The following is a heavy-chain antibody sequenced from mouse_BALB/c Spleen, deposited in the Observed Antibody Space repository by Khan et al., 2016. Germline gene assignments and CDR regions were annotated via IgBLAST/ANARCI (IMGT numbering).Heavy chain of an antibody. Sequence: QVQLQQSGAELVRPGASVKLSCKALGYTFTDYEMHWVKQPPVHGLEWIGAIHPGGGGSAYNQKSKVRATLTADKSSSTAYMELSSLTSEDAAVYYCAKGLRRGYYFDSWGQGTTLTVSS. CDR3: AKGLRRGYYFDS. V-gene: IGHV1-15*01. J-gene: IGHJ2*01. CDR2: IHPGGGGS. CDR1: GYTFTDYE. D-gene: IGHD2-4*01.